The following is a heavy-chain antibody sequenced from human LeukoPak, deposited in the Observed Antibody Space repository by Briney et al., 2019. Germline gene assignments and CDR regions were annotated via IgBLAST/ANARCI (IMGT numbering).Heavy chain of an antibody. Sequence: ASVKVSCKASGGTFSTYAISWVRQAPGQGLEWMGGIIPIFGTANYAQKFQGRVTITTDESTSTAYMELSSLRSEDTAVYYCAGKAATYDFWSGYEDAFDIWGQGTMVTVSS. J-gene: IGHJ3*02. D-gene: IGHD3-3*01. CDR2: IIPIFGTA. V-gene: IGHV1-69*05. CDR1: GGTFSTYA. CDR3: AGKAATYDFWSGYEDAFDI.